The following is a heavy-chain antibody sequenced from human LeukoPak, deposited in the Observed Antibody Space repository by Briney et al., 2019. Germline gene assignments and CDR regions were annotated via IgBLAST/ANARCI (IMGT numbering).Heavy chain of an antibody. CDR3: AKVSGRVKYYFDY. V-gene: IGHV3-9*01. CDR1: GFTFDDYA. CDR2: ISWNSGSI. Sequence: GGPLRLSCAASGFTFDDYAMHWVRQAPGNGLEWVSGISWNSGSIGYADSVKGRFTISRDNAKNSLYLQMNSLRAEDTALYYCAKVSGRVKYYFDYWGQGTLVTVSS. D-gene: IGHD1-14*01. J-gene: IGHJ4*02.